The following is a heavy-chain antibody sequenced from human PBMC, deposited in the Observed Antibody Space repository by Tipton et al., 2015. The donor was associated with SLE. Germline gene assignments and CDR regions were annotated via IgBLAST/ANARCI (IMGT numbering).Heavy chain of an antibody. V-gene: IGHV3-7*01. D-gene: IGHD3-16*01. CDR1: GFTFSSYW. Sequence: SLLSCAASGFTFSSYWMSWVRQAPGKGLEWVANIKQDGSEKYYVDSVKGRFTISRDNAKNSLYLQMNSLRAEDTAVYYCARDLGGDDAFDIWGQGTMVTVSS. CDR3: ARDLGGDDAFDI. CDR2: IKQDGSEK. J-gene: IGHJ3*02.